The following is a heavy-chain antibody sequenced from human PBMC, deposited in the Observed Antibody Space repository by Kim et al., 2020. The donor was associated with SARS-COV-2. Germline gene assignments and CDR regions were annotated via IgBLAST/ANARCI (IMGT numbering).Heavy chain of an antibody. V-gene: IGHV4-59*08. Sequence: SETLSLTCTVSGASISDYFWSWIRQPPGEGLEWIGYVYHSGTTNYNPSLKSRVTISLDTSKNQPSLNLSSVTAADTAAYYCARRVYGSGSYQDNWFVPWG. D-gene: IGHD3-10*01. CDR3: ARRVYGSGSYQDNWFVP. J-gene: IGHJ5*02. CDR1: GASISDYF. CDR2: VYHSGTT.